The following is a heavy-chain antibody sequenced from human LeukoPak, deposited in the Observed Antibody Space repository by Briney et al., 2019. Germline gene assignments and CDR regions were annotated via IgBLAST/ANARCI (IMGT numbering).Heavy chain of an antibody. CDR3: ATLGLLRGAGFNLATHFDF. J-gene: IGHJ4*02. CDR1: GDSISSSDNY. Sequence: SETLSLTCTVSGDSISSSDNYWGWIRQPPGKGLEWIGSFYYSRNTYYNPSLKSRVTISVDTSKNQLSLTLTSVTAADTAVYYCATLGLLRGAGFNLATHFDFWGQGTLVTVSS. D-gene: IGHD1-26*01. V-gene: IGHV4-39*01. CDR2: FYYSRNT.